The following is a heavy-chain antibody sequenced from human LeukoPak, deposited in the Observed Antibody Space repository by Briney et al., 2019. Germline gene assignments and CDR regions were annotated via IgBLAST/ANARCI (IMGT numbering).Heavy chain of an antibody. CDR3: ATGWYFDF. Sequence: PGGSLRLSCAGSGFTFSNAWMSWVRQAPGKGLEWVGRIKSKANGGTRDYAAPVTGRFTISRDDSKNTLYLQMNSLKIEDTAVYYCATGWYFDFWGRGTLITVSS. J-gene: IGHJ2*01. CDR2: IKSKANGGTR. CDR1: GFTFSNAW. V-gene: IGHV3-15*01.